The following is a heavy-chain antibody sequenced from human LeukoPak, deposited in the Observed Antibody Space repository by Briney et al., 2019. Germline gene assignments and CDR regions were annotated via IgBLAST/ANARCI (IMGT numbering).Heavy chain of an antibody. CDR3: AKSVAIYFYYGLDV. D-gene: IGHD3-3*01. V-gene: IGHV3-23*01. J-gene: IGHJ6*02. CDR2: ISGSGGST. Sequence: GGSLRLSCAASGFTLSSYAMSWVRQTPGKGLEWVSAISGSGGSTYYADSVKGRFTISRDNSKNTLFLQMNSLRAEDTAPYYCAKSVAIYFYYGLDVWGQGTTVAVSS. CDR1: GFTLSSYA.